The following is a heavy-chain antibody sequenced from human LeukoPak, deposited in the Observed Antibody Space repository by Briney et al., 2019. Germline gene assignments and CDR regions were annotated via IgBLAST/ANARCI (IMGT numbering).Heavy chain of an antibody. CDR1: GITFSGYW. V-gene: IGHV3-74*01. D-gene: IGHD1-26*01. CDR2: SNSDGSDT. Sequence: PGGSLRLSCVGSGITFSGYWMYWVRQAPGKGLVWVSRSNSDGSDTSYADSVKGRFTISRDNSKNTLYLQMNSLRAEDTAVYYCARGVGSGSRLRAGDYWGQGTLVTVSS. CDR3: ARGVGSGSRLRAGDY. J-gene: IGHJ4*02.